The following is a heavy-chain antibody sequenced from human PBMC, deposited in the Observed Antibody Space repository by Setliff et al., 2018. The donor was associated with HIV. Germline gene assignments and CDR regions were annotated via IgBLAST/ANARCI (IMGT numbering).Heavy chain of an antibody. Sequence: GGSLRLSCAASGFFFKNAWMSWVRQAPGKGLEWIGRIKSEADGGTEESAAFLKGRFTISRDDSQNTLFLQMNGLKGEDTALYYCTTAGHGSLDFDYWGQGTRVTVS. D-gene: IGHD1-1*01. CDR3: TTAGHGSLDFDY. J-gene: IGHJ4*02. CDR1: GFFFKNAW. CDR2: IKSEADGGTE. V-gene: IGHV3-15*01.